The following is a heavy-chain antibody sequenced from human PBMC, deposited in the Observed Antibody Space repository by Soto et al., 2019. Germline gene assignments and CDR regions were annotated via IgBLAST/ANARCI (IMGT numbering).Heavy chain of an antibody. Sequence: EVQLVESGGELVQPGGSLRLSCAASGFNFPTYAMNWVRQAPGKGLEWLSFIHMTHNVIFYADSVRGRFTISRDNAKDSLYLQMNSLRVEDTAVYYCVSDPDVDLDFDYWGQGTLVTVSS. V-gene: IGHV3-48*01. J-gene: IGHJ4*02. D-gene: IGHD4-17*01. CDR2: IHMTHNVI. CDR1: GFNFPTYA. CDR3: VSDPDVDLDFDY.